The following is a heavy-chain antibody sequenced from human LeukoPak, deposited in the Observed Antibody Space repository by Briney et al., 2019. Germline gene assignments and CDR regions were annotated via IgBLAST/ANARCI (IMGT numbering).Heavy chain of an antibody. CDR1: GDSVSSNSAA. CDR2: TYYRSKRYN. Sequence: SQTLSLTCALSGDSVSSNSAAWKSIRQSPSRGLEWLGRTYYRSKRYNDYEPSVKSRITFDAETSKNQLSLQLNSVTPEATAVYYCARDLRAGYSLPLDAWGQGTLVTVSS. V-gene: IGHV6-1*01. J-gene: IGHJ5*02. D-gene: IGHD5-24*01. CDR3: ARDLRAGYSLPLDA.